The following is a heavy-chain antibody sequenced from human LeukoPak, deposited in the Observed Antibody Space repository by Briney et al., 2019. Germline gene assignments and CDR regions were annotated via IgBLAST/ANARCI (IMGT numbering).Heavy chain of an antibody. CDR3: ARDSPYYYDSSGYYRDAFDI. J-gene: IGHJ3*02. CDR2: ISAYNGNT. CDR1: GYTFTSYG. Sequence: ASVKVSCKASGYTFTSYGISWVRQAPGQGLEWMGWISAYNGNTNYAQKLPGRVTMTTDTSTSTAYMELRSLRSDDTAVYYCARDSPYYYDSSGYYRDAFDIWGQGTMVTVSS. V-gene: IGHV1-18*01. D-gene: IGHD3-22*01.